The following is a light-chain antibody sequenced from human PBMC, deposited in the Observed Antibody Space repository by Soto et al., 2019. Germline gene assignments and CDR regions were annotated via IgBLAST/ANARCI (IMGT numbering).Light chain of an antibody. Sequence: QSVLTQPPSVSGAPGQTFTISCTGSSSNIGAGYDVHWYQQLPGRAPQLLIFGNNNRPSGVPGRFSGSKSGTSASLAIAGLQVEDEAHYYCQSYDSSLGGVWVFGGGTKLTLL. CDR3: QSYDSSLGGVWV. CDR2: GNN. J-gene: IGLJ3*02. V-gene: IGLV1-40*01. CDR1: SSNIGAGYD.